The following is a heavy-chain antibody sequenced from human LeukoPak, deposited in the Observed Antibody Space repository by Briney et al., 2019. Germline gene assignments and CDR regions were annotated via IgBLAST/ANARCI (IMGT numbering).Heavy chain of an antibody. D-gene: IGHD4-11*01. CDR2: IHYSGTT. V-gene: IGHV4-39*07. Sequence: PSETLSFTCSVSGASIDSGRYYWGWIRQPPGKGLEWIGSIHYSGTTYYNPSLKSRVTISIDTSNNQFSLKLSSVTAAVTAVYYCARGTPYNPWGQGTLVTVSS. CDR1: GASIDSGRYY. J-gene: IGHJ5*02. CDR3: ARGTPYNP.